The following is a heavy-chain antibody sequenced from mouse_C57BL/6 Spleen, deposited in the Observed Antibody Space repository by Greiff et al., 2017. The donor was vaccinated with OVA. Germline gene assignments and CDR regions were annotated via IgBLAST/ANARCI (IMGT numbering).Heavy chain of an antibody. CDR1: GYTFTSYW. CDR2: IDPSDSET. J-gene: IGHJ1*03. CDR3: ARGNYDYGNWYFDV. Sequence: QVQLQQSGAELVRPGSSVKLSCKASGYTFTSYWMHWVKQRPIQGLEWIGNIDPSDSETHYNQKFKDKATLTVDKSSSTAYMQLSSLTSEDSAVYYCARGNYDYGNWYFDVWGTGTTVTVSS. D-gene: IGHD2-4*01. V-gene: IGHV1-52*01.